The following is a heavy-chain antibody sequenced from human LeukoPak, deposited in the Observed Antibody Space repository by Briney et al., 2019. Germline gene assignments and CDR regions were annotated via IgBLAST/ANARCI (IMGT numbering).Heavy chain of an antibody. CDR3: ARGSSFRIFGFDY. Sequence: GGSLRLSCAASGFTVSSNYMSWVRQAPGKGLEWVSVIYSGGSTYYADSVKGRFTISRDNSKNTLYLQMNSLRDEDTAVYYCARGSSFRIFGFDYWGQGTLVTVSS. V-gene: IGHV3-53*01. CDR2: IYSGGST. CDR1: GFTVSSNY. D-gene: IGHD3-3*01. J-gene: IGHJ4*02.